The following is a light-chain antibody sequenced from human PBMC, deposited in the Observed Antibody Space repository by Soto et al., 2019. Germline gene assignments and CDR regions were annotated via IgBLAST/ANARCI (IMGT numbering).Light chain of an antibody. CDR3: QQSYSNPRT. J-gene: IGKJ2*01. V-gene: IGKV1-39*01. Sequence: DIQMTQSPSSLSASVGDRVTITCRASRNVRGNVNWFQQKPGEAPKLLIHTSSRLQSGVPSRFSGSGFGTDFTRTIDSLQPEDFATFYCQQSYSNPRTFGQGTTLEIK. CDR1: RNVRGN. CDR2: TSS.